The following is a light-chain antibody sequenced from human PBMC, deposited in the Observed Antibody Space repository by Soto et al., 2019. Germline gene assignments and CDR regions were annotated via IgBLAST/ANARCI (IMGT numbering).Light chain of an antibody. CDR3: QQYDTSPWT. Sequence: ETVLTQSPGTLSLSPGERATLSCGTSQSLATNYLAWYQQKPGQAPRLLIYDASSRATGIPDRFSGSGSGTDFTLTISRLEPEDFALYSCQQYDTSPWTFGQGTKVDIK. J-gene: IGKJ1*01. CDR1: QSLATNY. V-gene: IGKV3-20*01. CDR2: DAS.